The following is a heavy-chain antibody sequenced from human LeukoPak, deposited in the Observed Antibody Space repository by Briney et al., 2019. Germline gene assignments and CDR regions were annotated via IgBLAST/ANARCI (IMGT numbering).Heavy chain of an antibody. CDR3: ATQGDSSSWYTVLRN. D-gene: IGHD6-13*01. CDR2: IYSGGST. CDR1: GFTVSSNY. Sequence: GGSLRLSCAAYGFTVSSNYMSWVRQAPGKGLEWVSVIYSGGSTYYADSVKGRFTISRDNSKNTLYLQMNSLRAEDTAVYYCATQGDSSSWYTVLRNWGQGTLVTVSS. J-gene: IGHJ4*02. V-gene: IGHV3-66*01.